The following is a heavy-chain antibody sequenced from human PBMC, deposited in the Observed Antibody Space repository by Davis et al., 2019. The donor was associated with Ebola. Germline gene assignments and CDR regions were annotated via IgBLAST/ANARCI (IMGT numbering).Heavy chain of an antibody. CDR1: GYTFTSYG. J-gene: IGHJ5*02. V-gene: IGHV1-18*01. CDR2: ISAYNGNT. CDR3: ARSREYNWFDP. Sequence: AASVKVSCKASGYTFTSYGISWVRPAPGQGLEWMGWISAYNGNTNYAQKLQGRVTMTTDTSTSTAYMELRSLRSDDTAVYYCARSREYNWFDPWGQGTLVTVSS.